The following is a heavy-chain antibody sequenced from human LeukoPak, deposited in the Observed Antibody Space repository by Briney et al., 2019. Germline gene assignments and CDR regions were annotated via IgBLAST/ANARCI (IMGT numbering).Heavy chain of an antibody. CDR2: IKQDGTEK. V-gene: IGHV3-7*03. J-gene: IGHJ5*02. D-gene: IGHD6-13*01. CDR1: GFTFSTYW. Sequence: GGSLRLSCAASGFTFSTYWMTWVRQAPGKGLEWVANIKQDGTEKYYVDSVKGRFTISRDNAKNSLFLQMNSLRADDTAVYYCARDLEQQMVLGRFDPWGQGTLVIVSS. CDR3: ARDLEQQMVLGRFDP.